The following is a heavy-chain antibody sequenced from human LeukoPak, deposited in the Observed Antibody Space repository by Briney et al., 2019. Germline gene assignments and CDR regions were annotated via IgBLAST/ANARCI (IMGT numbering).Heavy chain of an antibody. V-gene: IGHV4-39*01. J-gene: IGHJ6*02. CDR1: GGPISRSGYY. CDR2: IFFSGTT. D-gene: IGHD3-16*01. Sequence: SETLSLTCTVSGGPISRSGYYWGWIRQPPGKRLEWIASIFFSGTTYYTPSLKSRLTISVDTSKNQFSLQLSSVTAADTAVYYCARLGGSYGMDVWGQGTTVTVSS. CDR3: ARLGGSYGMDV.